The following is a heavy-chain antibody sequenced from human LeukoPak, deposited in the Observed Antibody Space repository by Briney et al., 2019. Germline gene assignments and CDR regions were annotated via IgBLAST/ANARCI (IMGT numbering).Heavy chain of an antibody. J-gene: IGHJ4*02. CDR2: ISAGGGSA. Sequence: GGSLRLSCAVSGLTFSDYSMTWVRQAPGKGLFWVSGISAGGGSAYYADSVKGRFTISRDNSRNTLYLQMNSLRAEDTAVYYCAKDAAGPEYWGQGTLVTVSS. V-gene: IGHV3-23*01. CDR3: AKDAAGPEY. D-gene: IGHD6-13*01. CDR1: GLTFSDYS.